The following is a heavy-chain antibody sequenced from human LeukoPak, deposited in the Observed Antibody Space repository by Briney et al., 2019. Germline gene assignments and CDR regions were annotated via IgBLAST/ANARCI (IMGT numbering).Heavy chain of an antibody. CDR1: GYSISSGYY. J-gene: IGHJ4*02. V-gene: IGHV4-38-2*01. Sequence: PSENLSLTCAVSGYSISSGYYWGWIRQPPGKGLEWIGSIYHSGSTYYNPSLKSRVTISVDTSKNQFSLKLSSVTAADTAVYYCARDYGDYAGYWGQGTLVTVSS. CDR3: ARDYGDYAGY. CDR2: IYHSGST. D-gene: IGHD4-17*01.